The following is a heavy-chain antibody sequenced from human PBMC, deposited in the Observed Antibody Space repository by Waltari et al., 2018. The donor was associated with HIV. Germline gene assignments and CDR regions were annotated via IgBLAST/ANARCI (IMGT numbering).Heavy chain of an antibody. J-gene: IGHJ5*02. V-gene: IGHV4-39*01. CDR1: GDSISSSSYY. Sequence: HLQMQESGPGLVKPSETLSLTCTVSGDSISSSSYYWGWIRQTPGQGLEWIGSIYYTGSPYYNPSLRSRVTISIDTSKNHFSLKLSSVTAADTAIYYCARHEYTSSSSWNWFDPWGRGTLV. D-gene: IGHD6-6*01. CDR2: IYYTGSP. CDR3: ARHEYTSSSSWNWFDP.